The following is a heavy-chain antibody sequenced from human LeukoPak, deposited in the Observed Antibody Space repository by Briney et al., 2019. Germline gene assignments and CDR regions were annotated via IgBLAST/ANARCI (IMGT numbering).Heavy chain of an antibody. CDR2: IYYSGRT. Sequence: PSETLSLTCTVSGGSISTYYWSWIRQPPGKGLEWIGYIYYSGRTKYNPSLESRVTVSLDKSKNKLSLNLTSVTAADTAVYYCSRENGAFSPFGYWGQGTLVTVLS. J-gene: IGHJ4*02. CDR1: GGSISTYY. CDR3: SRENGAFSPFGY. D-gene: IGHD2-8*01. V-gene: IGHV4-59*12.